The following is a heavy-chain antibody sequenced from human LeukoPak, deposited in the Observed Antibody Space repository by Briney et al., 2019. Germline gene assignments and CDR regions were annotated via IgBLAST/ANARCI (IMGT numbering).Heavy chain of an antibody. J-gene: IGHJ3*02. D-gene: IGHD3-10*01. CDR2: IYYSGST. CDR1: GGSISSYY. Sequence: SETLSLTCTVSGGSISSYYWSWIRQPPGKGLEWIGYIYYSGSTNYNPSLKSRVTISVDTSKSQFSLKLSSVTAVDTAVYYCARARGDAFDIWGQGTMVTVSS. CDR3: ARARGDAFDI. V-gene: IGHV4-59*01.